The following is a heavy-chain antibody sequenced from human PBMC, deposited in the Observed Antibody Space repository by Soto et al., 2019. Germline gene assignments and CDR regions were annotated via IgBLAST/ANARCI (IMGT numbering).Heavy chain of an antibody. CDR1: GFTFSSYA. CDR2: ISYDGSNK. D-gene: IGHD3-3*01. V-gene: IGHV3-30-3*01. Sequence: GGSLRLSCAASGFTFSSYAMHWVRQAPGKGLEWVAVISYDGSNKYYADSVKGRFTISRDNSKNTLYLQMNSLRAEDTAVYYCASVRCLEWLPHSFDYWGQGTLVTVSS. CDR3: ASVRCLEWLPHSFDY. J-gene: IGHJ4*02.